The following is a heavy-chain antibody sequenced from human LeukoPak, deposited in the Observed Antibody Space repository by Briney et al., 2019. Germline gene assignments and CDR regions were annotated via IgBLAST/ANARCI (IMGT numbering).Heavy chain of an antibody. D-gene: IGHD1-26*01. J-gene: IGHJ4*02. CDR3: AKDGAKWELPTFDY. Sequence: SVKVSCKASGGTFSSYAISWVRQAPGQGLEWMGGIIPIFGTANYAQKFQGRVTITADKSTSTAYMELSSLRSEDTAVYYCAKDGAKWELPTFDYWGQGTLVTVSS. V-gene: IGHV1-69*06. CDR1: GGTFSSYA. CDR2: IIPIFGTA.